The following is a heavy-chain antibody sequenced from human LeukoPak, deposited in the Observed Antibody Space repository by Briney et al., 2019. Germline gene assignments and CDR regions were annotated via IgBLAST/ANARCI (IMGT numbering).Heavy chain of an antibody. D-gene: IGHD2-21*02. V-gene: IGHV1-69-2*01. Sequence: ASVKVSCKVSGYTFTDYYMHWVHQAPGKGLEWMGLVDPEDGETIYAEKFQGRVTITADTSTDTAYMELSSLRSEDTAVYYCATGGIVVVTASFDYWGQGTLVTVSS. CDR2: VDPEDGET. CDR3: ATGGIVVVTASFDY. J-gene: IGHJ4*02. CDR1: GYTFTDYY.